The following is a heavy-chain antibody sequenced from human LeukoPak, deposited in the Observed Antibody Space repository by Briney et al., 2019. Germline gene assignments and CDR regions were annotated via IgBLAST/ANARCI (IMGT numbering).Heavy chain of an antibody. CDR2: ISTNGGST. CDR1: GFTFSEYS. D-gene: IGHD3-10*01. J-gene: IGHJ4*02. Sequence: GGSLRLSCAASGFTFSEYSMHWVRQAPGKGLEYVSAISTNGGSTYYANSVKGRFTIPRDDPKNTLDLQMGSLRPEDMAVYYCARGFRYYGSGIDYWGQGTLVTVSS. V-gene: IGHV3-64*01. CDR3: ARGFRYYGSGIDY.